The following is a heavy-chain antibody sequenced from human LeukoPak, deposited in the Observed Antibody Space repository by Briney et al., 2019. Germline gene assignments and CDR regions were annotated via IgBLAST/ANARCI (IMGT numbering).Heavy chain of an antibody. CDR3: AKVGGYNWNYVA. D-gene: IGHD1-7*01. J-gene: IGHJ5*02. V-gene: IGHV3-23*01. CDR1: GFTFSSYA. CDR2: ISGRGGST. Sequence: GGSLRPSCAASGFTFSSYAMSWVRQAPGKGLEWVSGISGRGGSTYYADSVEGRLTISRDNSKNTLYLQMNSLRAEDTAVYYCAKVGGYNWNYVAWGQGTLVTVSS.